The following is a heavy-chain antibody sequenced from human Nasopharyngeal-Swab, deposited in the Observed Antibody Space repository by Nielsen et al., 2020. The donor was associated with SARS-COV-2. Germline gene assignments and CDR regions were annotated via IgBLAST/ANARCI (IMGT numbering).Heavy chain of an antibody. CDR2: IRVSSLTT. V-gene: IGHV3-48*04. CDR3: ASWRGSTTWYFDY. J-gene: IGHJ4*02. Sequence: GESLKISCAVSGFPLKNYNMIWVRQAPGKGLEWLSYIRVSSLTTYYADSVKGRFTISRDNAKNTLYLQINSLRVEDTAVYYCASWRGSTTWYFDYWGQGTLVTVSS. D-gene: IGHD2-2*01. CDR1: GFPLKNYN.